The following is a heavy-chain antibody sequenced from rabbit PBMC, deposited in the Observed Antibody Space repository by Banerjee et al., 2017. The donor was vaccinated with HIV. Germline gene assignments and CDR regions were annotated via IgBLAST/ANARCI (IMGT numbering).Heavy chain of an antibody. CDR3: ARDTSSSFSSYGMDL. J-gene: IGHJ6*01. V-gene: IGHV1S45*01. CDR2: MDSGSSAFT. Sequence: QEQLEESGGGLVQPEGSLTLTCIASGVSFSGNSYMCWVRQAPGKGLEWIACMDSGSSAFTYFASWARGRFTISKTSSTTVTLHMTSLTAADTATYFCARDTSSSFSSYGMDLWGPGTLVTVS. D-gene: IGHD1-1*01. CDR1: GVSFSGNSY.